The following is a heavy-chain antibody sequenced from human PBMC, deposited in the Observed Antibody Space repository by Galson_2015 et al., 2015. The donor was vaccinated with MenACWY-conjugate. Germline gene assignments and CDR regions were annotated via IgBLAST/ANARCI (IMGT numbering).Heavy chain of an antibody. CDR2: ITDTDYA. D-gene: IGHD3-10*01. CDR3: AKDDFGSGPDD. Sequence: SLRLSCAASGFTFSSYGMNWVRQAPGKGLEWVSSITDTDYARYADSVKGRFTISGDNSKNTLYLQMDTLRADDTAVYYCAKDDFGSGPDDWGQGTLVTVSS. V-gene: IGHV3-23*01. J-gene: IGHJ4*02. CDR1: GFTFSSYG.